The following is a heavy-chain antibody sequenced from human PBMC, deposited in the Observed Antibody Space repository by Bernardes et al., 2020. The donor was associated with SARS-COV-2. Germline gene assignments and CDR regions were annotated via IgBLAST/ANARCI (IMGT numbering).Heavy chain of an antibody. CDR3: ARDVGHIVVVGSLGY. CDR2: INPNSGGT. Sequence: ASMKVSCKASGYTFTGYYMHWVRQAPGQGLEWMGWINPNSGGTNYAQKFQGRVTMTRDTSISTAYMELSRLRSDDTAVYYCARDVGHIVVVGSLGYWGQGTLVTVSS. J-gene: IGHJ4*02. CDR1: GYTFTGYY. D-gene: IGHD2-21*01. V-gene: IGHV1-2*02.